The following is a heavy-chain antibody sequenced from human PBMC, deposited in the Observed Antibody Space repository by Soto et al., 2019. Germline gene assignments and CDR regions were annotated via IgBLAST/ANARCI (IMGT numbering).Heavy chain of an antibody. CDR3: ARTAYYASARINLFDS. V-gene: IGHV4-38-2*02. Sequence: ETLSLTCTVSVYSINSDDYWCWIRQPPGKGLELIASIYHSVSTFYNPSLRSRVNISIETSKNQFSLRLTAVTAADTAMYYCARTAYYASARINLFDSSRQGTLVTVSS. CDR1: VYSINSDDY. J-gene: IGHJ4*02. D-gene: IGHD3-10*01. CDR2: IYHSVST.